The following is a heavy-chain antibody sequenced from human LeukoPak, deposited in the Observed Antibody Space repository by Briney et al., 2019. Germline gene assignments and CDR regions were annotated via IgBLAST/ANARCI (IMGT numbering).Heavy chain of an antibody. J-gene: IGHJ2*01. CDR1: GGSISSYY. D-gene: IGHD3-10*01. CDR2: IYYSGST. Sequence: PSETLSLTCTVSGGSISSYYWSWIRQPPGKGLEWIGYIYYSGSTNYNPSLKSRVTISVDTSKNQFSLKLSSVTAADPAVYYCARDQKYYYGSGSGFWYFDLWGRGTLVTVSS. V-gene: IGHV4-59*01. CDR3: ARDQKYYYGSGSGFWYFDL.